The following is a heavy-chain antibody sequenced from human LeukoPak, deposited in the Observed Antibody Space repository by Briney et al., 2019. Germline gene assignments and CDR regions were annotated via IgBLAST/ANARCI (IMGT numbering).Heavy chain of an antibody. CDR1: EFTFSDYY. D-gene: IGHD6-13*01. CDR3: TRRPYSSSWYYFDY. V-gene: IGHV3-11*04. J-gene: IGHJ4*02. Sequence: GGSLRLSCTVSEFTFSDYYMSWVRQAPGKGLEWVSYISSSGSMLHYADSVEGRFTISRDNAKNSLYLQMSSLRVEDTAVYYCTRRPYSSSWYYFDYWGQGTLVTVSS. CDR2: ISSSGSML.